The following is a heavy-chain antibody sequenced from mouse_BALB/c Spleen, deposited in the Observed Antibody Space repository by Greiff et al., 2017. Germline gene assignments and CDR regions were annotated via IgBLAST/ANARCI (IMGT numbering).Heavy chain of an antibody. CDR1: GFNIKDTY. V-gene: IGHV14-3*02. Sequence: VQLQQSGAELVKPGASVKLSCTASGFNIKDTYMHWVKQRPEQGLEWIGRIDPANGNTKYDPKFQGKATITADTSSNTAYLQLSSLTSEDTAVYYCLYDYDAGYYAMDYWGQGTSVTVSS. CDR3: LYDYDAGYYAMDY. D-gene: IGHD2-4*01. J-gene: IGHJ4*01. CDR2: IDPANGNT.